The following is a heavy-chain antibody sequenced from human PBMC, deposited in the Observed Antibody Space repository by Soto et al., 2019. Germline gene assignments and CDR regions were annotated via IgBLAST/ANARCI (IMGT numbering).Heavy chain of an antibody. D-gene: IGHD2-2*01. Sequence: GASVKVSCKASGYTFTSYYMHWVRQAPGQGLEWMGIINPSGGSTSYAQKFQGRVTMTRDTSTSTVYMELSSLRSEDTAVYYCARVLRVPAAAYYYYYGMDVWGQGTTVTVSS. CDR1: GYTFTSYY. J-gene: IGHJ6*02. CDR2: INPSGGST. CDR3: ARVLRVPAAAYYYYYGMDV. V-gene: IGHV1-46*01.